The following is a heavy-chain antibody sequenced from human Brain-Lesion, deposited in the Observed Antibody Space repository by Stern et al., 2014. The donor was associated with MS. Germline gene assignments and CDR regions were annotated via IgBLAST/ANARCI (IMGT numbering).Heavy chain of an antibody. Sequence: EVQLVESGGGFVQPGGSLRLSCAAYGFTFSNYWMHWVRQAPGKGLVWVSRVNNDGRRTSYADSVKGRFTMSRDNAKNTLYLQMNSLRVEDTAIYYCARGERWFDFWGQGTLVTVSS. J-gene: IGHJ5*01. D-gene: IGHD3-10*01. CDR1: GFTFSNYW. CDR3: ARGERWFDF. CDR2: VNNDGRRT. V-gene: IGHV3-74*02.